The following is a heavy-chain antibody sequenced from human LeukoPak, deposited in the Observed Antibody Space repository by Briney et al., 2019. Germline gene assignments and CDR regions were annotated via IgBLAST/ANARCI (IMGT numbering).Heavy chain of an antibody. CDR1: GGTFSSYA. J-gene: IGHJ4*02. Sequence: GASVKVSCKASGGTFSSYAISWVRQAPGQGLEWMGGIIPIFGTANYAQKFQGRVTMTRDTSISTAYMELSRLRSDDTAVYYCARMDSGGFLDYWGQGTLVTVSS. V-gene: IGHV1-69*05. D-gene: IGHD1-26*01. CDR2: IIPIFGTA. CDR3: ARMDSGGFLDY.